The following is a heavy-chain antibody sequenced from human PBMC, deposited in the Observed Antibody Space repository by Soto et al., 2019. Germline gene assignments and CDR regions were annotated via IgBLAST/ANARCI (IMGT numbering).Heavy chain of an antibody. Sequence: GASVKVSCKVSGYSFTNFHIHWVRQAPGQGLEWMGMIDPSGGITRDAQRLQGRITMTRDASTSTVYMELRSLTSEDTAVYYCAKDTPRLNEREMATKNPQYFQHWGQGTLVTVSS. D-gene: IGHD5-12*01. V-gene: IGHV1-46*01. CDR1: GYSFTNFH. CDR3: AKDTPRLNEREMATKNPQYFQH. CDR2: IDPSGGIT. J-gene: IGHJ1*01.